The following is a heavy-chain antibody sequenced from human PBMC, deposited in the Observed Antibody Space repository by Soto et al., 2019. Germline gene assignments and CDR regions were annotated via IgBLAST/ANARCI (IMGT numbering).Heavy chain of an antibody. Sequence: LRLSCAASGFTFSSYEMNWVRQAPGKGLEWVSSISSSGSTIYYADSVKGRFTISRDNPKNSLYLQMSSLRAEDTAVYYCARVGNPLDCWGQGTLVTVSS. D-gene: IGHD1-1*01. V-gene: IGHV3-48*03. CDR3: ARVGNPLDC. J-gene: IGHJ4*02. CDR1: GFTFSSYE. CDR2: ISSSGSTI.